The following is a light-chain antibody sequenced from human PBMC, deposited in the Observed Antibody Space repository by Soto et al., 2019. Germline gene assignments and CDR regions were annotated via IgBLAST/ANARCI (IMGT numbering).Light chain of an antibody. V-gene: IGKV3-15*01. J-gene: IGKJ5*01. CDR1: QSVSSSY. CDR3: QQYNYWLIN. Sequence: EIVLTQSTGTLSLSPGERATLSCRASQSVSSSYLAWYQQKPGQAPRLLIYGASTRATGIPARFSGSGSGTEFTLTISSLQSEDFAVYYCQQYNYWLINCGQGTRLEIK. CDR2: GAS.